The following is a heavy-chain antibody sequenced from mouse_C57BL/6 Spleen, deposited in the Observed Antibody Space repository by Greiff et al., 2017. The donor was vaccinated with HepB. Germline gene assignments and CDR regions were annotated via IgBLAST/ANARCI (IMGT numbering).Heavy chain of an antibody. J-gene: IGHJ2*01. V-gene: IGHV1-53*01. CDR1: GYTFTSYW. CDR2: INPSNGGT. CDR3: ARTSYYYGPFDY. D-gene: IGHD1-1*01. Sequence: QVQLQQPGTELVKPGASVKLSCKASGYTFTSYWMHWVKQRPGQGLEWIGNINPSNGGTNYNEKFKSKATMNADKSSSTAYMQLSSLTSEDSAVYYCARTSYYYGPFDYWGQGTTLTVSS.